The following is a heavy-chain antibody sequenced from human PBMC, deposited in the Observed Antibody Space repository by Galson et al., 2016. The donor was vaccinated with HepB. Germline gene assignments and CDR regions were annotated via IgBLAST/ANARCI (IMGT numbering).Heavy chain of an antibody. V-gene: IGHV4-39*02. D-gene: IGHD2-21*02. CDR3: AREGRCAGACYLPGFDP. CDR2: FYSGGST. Sequence: SETLSLTCTVSGGSISSSSYYWGWIRQPPGKGLEWIGHFYSGGSTYYNPSLKSRVTMSVDTSKSQFSLRLSSVTAAGTAVYYCAREGRCAGACYLPGFDPWGQGALVAVSS. J-gene: IGHJ5*02. CDR1: GGSISSSSYY.